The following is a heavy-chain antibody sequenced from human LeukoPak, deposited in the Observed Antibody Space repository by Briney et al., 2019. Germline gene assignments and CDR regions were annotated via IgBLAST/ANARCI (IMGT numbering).Heavy chain of an antibody. CDR1: GFIFSSYA. CDR3: AKSDY. CDR2: ISGSGGTT. Sequence: PGGSLTLSCAASGFIFSSYAMSWVRQAPGKGLVLVSAISGSGGTTYYADNVRGRFTISRDNSKNTLYLQMNSLRAEDTAVYYCAKSDYWGQGTLVTVSS. J-gene: IGHJ4*02. V-gene: IGHV3-23*01.